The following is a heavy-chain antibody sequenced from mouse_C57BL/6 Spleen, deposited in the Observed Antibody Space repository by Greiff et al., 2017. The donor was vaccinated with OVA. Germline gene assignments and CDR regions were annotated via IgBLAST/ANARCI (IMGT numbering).Heavy chain of an antibody. Sequence: QVQLQQPGAELVKPGASVKLSCKASGYSFTSYWMHWVKQRPGQGLEWIGMIHPNSGSTNYNEKFKSKATLTVDKSSSTAYMQLSSLTSEDSAVYYCARDYYGSSGYWGQGTTLTVSS. J-gene: IGHJ2*01. CDR3: ARDYYGSSGY. D-gene: IGHD1-1*01. V-gene: IGHV1-64*01. CDR2: IHPNSGST. CDR1: GYSFTSYW.